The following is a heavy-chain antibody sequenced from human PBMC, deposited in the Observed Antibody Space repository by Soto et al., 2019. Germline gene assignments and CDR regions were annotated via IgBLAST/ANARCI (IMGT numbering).Heavy chain of an antibody. V-gene: IGHV5-51*01. Sequence: EVQLVQSGAEVKKPGESLKISCKGSGYSLTSYWIGWVRQMPGKGLEGMGIIYPGDSATRYSPSFQGQVTISADKSINTAYLQWSSLNASDTAMYYCARQGSIPEYSSSYDYWGQGTLVTVSS. CDR2: IYPGDSAT. D-gene: IGHD6-13*01. CDR1: GYSLTSYW. CDR3: ARQGSIPEYSSSYDY. J-gene: IGHJ4*02.